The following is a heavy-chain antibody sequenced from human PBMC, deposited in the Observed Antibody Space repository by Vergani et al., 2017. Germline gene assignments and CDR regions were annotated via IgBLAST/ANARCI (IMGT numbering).Heavy chain of an antibody. CDR2: INPNSGGT. D-gene: IGHD1-20*01. J-gene: IGHJ3*02. CDR3: ARRITGYDAFDI. Sequence: QVQLVQSGAEVKTPGASVKVSCKASGYTFTGYYMHWVRQAPGQGLEWMGWINPNSGGTNYAQKFQGRVTMTRDTSISTAYMELRSLRSDDTAVYYCARRITGYDAFDIWGQGTMVTVSS. CDR1: GYTFTGYY. V-gene: IGHV1-2*02.